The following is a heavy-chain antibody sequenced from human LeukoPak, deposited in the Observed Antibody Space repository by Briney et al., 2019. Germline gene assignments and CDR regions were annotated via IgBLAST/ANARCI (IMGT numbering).Heavy chain of an antibody. CDR2: ISGDGYST. CDR3: AKVRSTVTYFWYFDT. D-gene: IGHD4-17*01. V-gene: IGHV3-43*02. CDR1: GFDLDDYA. Sequence: GGSLRLSCAASGFDLDDYAMHWVRQTPGKGLEWVSLISGDGYSTYYADSVKGRFTISRDHSKNSLYLQTSSLRSEDTALYYCAKVRSTVTYFWYFDTWGRGTLVTVSS. J-gene: IGHJ2*01.